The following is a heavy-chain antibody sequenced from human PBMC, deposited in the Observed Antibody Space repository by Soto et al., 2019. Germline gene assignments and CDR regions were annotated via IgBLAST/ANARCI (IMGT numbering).Heavy chain of an antibody. J-gene: IGHJ6*02. Sequence: QVQLVQSGAEVRKSGSSVKVSCKAAGGTFSDYALSWVRQAPGQGLEWMGGIIPMFATTNYAQKFQGRVTSTADDSATTAHMELSSLKSEDTAVYYCARGRGIGFSSTWNIYWYYNMDVWGQGTTVTVSS. D-gene: IGHD6-13*01. V-gene: IGHV1-69*01. CDR1: GGTFSDYA. CDR2: IIPMFATT. CDR3: ARGRGIGFSSTWNIYWYYNMDV.